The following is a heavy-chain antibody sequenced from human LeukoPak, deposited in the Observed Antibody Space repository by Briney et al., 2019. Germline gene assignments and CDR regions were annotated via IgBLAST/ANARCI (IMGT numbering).Heavy chain of an antibody. CDR3: ARGSRYETKFDY. V-gene: IGHV3-7*01. J-gene: IGHJ4*02. D-gene: IGHD1-1*01. CDR2: IKQDGSEK. CDR1: GFTFSYYW. Sequence: GSLRLFCAASGFTFSYYWVSWGRQAPGEGLGVVANIKQDGSEKYYVDSVKGRLTISRDNAKNSLYLQMNSLRAEDTAVYYCARGSRYETKFDYWGQGTLVTVSS.